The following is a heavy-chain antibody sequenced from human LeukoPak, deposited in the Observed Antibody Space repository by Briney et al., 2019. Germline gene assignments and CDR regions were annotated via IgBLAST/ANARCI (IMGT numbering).Heavy chain of an antibody. CDR3: AKERGTTTWFDS. D-gene: IGHD5-24*01. Sequence: SGGSLRLSCAASGFTVSSNYMSWVRQAPGKGLEWVSVIYSGGSTYYADSVKGRFTISRDNSKNTLYLQMNSLRVDDTAVYYCAKERGTTTWFDSWGQGTLVTVSS. CDR1: GFTVSSNY. V-gene: IGHV3-66*02. CDR2: IYSGGST. J-gene: IGHJ5*02.